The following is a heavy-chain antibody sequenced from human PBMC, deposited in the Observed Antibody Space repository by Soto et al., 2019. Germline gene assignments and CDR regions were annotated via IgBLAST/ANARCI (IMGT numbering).Heavy chain of an antibody. V-gene: IGHV4-4*02. CDR1: SGSVSDTNW. CDR3: AGGAWLRPFDY. Sequence: QVQLQESGPGLVKPSGTLSLTCAVSSGSVSDTNWWSWVRQTPGKGLEWIGEIYHTGSSNYNPSLKSRVTMSVDNSKNEVSLRLNSVTAADTAVYYYAGGAWLRPFDYWGQGSLVTVSS. J-gene: IGHJ4*02. CDR2: IYHTGSS. D-gene: IGHD6-19*01.